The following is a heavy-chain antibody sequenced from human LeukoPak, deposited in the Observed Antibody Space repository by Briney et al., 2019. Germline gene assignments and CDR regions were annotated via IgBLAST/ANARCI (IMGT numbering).Heavy chain of an antibody. CDR3: ARDGYCSSTSCSHDYSNYAGIDY. CDR1: GFSFSDYS. Sequence: GGSLRLSCAASGFSFSDYSMEWVRQAPGKGLEWISYISSSSATIYYAGSVRGRFTTSRDNAKNSLYLQMNSLGAEDTAVYYCARDGYCSSTSCSHDYSNYAGIDYWGQGTLVTVSS. D-gene: IGHD2-2*03. J-gene: IGHJ4*02. CDR2: ISSSSATI. V-gene: IGHV3-48*04.